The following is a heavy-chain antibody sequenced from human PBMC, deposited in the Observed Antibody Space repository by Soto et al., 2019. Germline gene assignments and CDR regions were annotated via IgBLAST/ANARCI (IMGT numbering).Heavy chain of an antibody. CDR3: ARDPVGDPYGHFAY. D-gene: IGHD2-21*02. V-gene: IGHV4-31*03. J-gene: IGHJ4*02. CDR2: IYHSGST. CDR1: SGSITSGGYY. Sequence: QVQLQESGPGLVKPSQTLSLTCTVSSGSITSGGYYWSWIRQLPGKGLEYIGYIYHSGSTYYNPSLKSRLTISVDTSKNQFSLKLTSVTAADTAVYHCARDPVGDPYGHFAYWGQGTPVTVSS.